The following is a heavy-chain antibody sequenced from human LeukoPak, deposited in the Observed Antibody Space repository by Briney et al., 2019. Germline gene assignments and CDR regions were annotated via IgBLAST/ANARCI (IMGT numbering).Heavy chain of an antibody. CDR3: ARHPRPYDFWSGYYPQIDY. J-gene: IGHJ4*02. Sequence: SETLSLTCIVSGGSISSSSYYWGWIRQPPGKGLEWIGSIYYSGSTYYNPSLKSRVTISVDTSKNQFSLKLSSVTAADTAVYYCARHPRPYDFWSGYYPQIDYWGQGTLVTVSS. D-gene: IGHD3-3*01. CDR2: IYYSGST. V-gene: IGHV4-39*01. CDR1: GGSISSSSYY.